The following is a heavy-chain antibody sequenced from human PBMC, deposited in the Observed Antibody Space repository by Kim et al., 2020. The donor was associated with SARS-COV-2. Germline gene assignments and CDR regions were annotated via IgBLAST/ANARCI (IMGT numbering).Heavy chain of an antibody. Sequence: ASVKVSCKASGYTFTSYGISWVRQAPGQGLEWMGWISAYNGNTNYAQKLQGRVTMTTDTSTSTAYMELRSLRSDDTAVYYCARAYYYDSSGYYRNWFDPWGQGTLVTVSS. V-gene: IGHV1-18*01. D-gene: IGHD3-22*01. J-gene: IGHJ5*02. CDR1: GYTFTSYG. CDR3: ARAYYYDSSGYYRNWFDP. CDR2: ISAYNGNT.